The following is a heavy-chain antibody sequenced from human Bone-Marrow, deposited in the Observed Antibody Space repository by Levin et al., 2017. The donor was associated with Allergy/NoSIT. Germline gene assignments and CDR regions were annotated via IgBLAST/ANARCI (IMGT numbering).Heavy chain of an antibody. V-gene: IGHV4-59*01. CDR2: IYNTGTT. CDR1: GDSISSYS. Sequence: SETLSLTCIVSGDSISSYSWSWIRQPPVKGLEWVGYIYNTGTTNYNPSLKSRVTISVDTSKNQFSLKLTSVTTADTAVYYCARDSDSSMIPPNAFDIWGQGTLVTVSS. CDR3: ARDSDSSMIPPNAFDI. J-gene: IGHJ3*02. D-gene: IGHD3-22*01.